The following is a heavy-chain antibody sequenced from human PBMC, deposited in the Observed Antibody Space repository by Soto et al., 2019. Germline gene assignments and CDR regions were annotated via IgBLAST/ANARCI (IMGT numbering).Heavy chain of an antibody. CDR1: GFTFSSYA. CDR3: AIEGAPGVYFVY. J-gene: IGHJ4*02. V-gene: IGHV3-30-3*01. D-gene: IGHD3-10*01. CDR2: ISYDGSNK. Sequence: PGGSLRLSCAASGFTFSSYAMHWVRQAPGKGLEWVAVISYDGSNKYYADSVKGRFTISRDNSKNTLYLQMNSLRAEDTAVYYCAIEGAPGVYFVYWGQGTLVTISS.